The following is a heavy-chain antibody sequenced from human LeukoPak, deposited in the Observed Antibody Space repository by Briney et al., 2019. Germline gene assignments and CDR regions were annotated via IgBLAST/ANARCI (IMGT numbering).Heavy chain of an antibody. J-gene: IGHJ4*02. D-gene: IGHD6-19*01. V-gene: IGHV6-1*01. Sequence: SQTLSLTCAISGDSVSSKSATWNWIRQSSSRGLEWLGRTYYRSNWYTDYALSVRSRIAINPDTSKNQFSLQLTSVTPEDTAVYFCARVPFIRFASGWYGFDFWGQGIPVIVSS. CDR1: GDSVSSKSAT. CDR2: TYYRSNWYT. CDR3: ARVPFIRFASGWYGFDF.